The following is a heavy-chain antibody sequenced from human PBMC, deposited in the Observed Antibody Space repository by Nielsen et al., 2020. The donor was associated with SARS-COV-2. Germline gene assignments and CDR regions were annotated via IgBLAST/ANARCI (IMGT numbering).Heavy chain of an antibody. CDR1: GYSFTTYW. Sequence: GESLKISCKASGYSFTTYWIGWVRQMPGKGLEWMGIIYPGDSDTRYSPSFQGQVTISVDKSISTAYLQWSSLKASDTAIYYCARRDYYDSRAYHYYFDYWGQGTLVTVSS. CDR3: ARRDYYDSRAYHYYFDY. V-gene: IGHV5-51*01. J-gene: IGHJ4*02. D-gene: IGHD3-22*01. CDR2: IYPGDSDT.